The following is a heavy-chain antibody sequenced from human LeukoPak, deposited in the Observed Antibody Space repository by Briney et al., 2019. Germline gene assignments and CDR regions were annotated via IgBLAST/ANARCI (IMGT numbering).Heavy chain of an antibody. Sequence: GPVKVSCKASGYTFTSYGISWVRQAPGQGLEWMGWISAYNGNTNYAQKLQGRVTITADESTSTAYMELSSLRSEDTAVYYCARGITPHNWFDPWGQGTLVTVSS. D-gene: IGHD1-14*01. CDR2: ISAYNGNT. V-gene: IGHV1-18*01. CDR1: GYTFTSYG. CDR3: ARGITPHNWFDP. J-gene: IGHJ5*02.